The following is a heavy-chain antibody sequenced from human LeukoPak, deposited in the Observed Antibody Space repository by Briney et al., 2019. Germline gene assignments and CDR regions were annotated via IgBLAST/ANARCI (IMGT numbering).Heavy chain of an antibody. J-gene: IGHJ2*01. CDR2: IYYSGST. Sequence: SETLSLTCTVSGGSIGTYYWSWIRQPPGKGLEWLGYIYYSGSTYYNPSLKSRVTISVDRSKNQFSLKLSSVTAADTAVYYCARVLRQQLAFDLWGRGTLVTVSS. D-gene: IGHD6-13*01. CDR1: GGSIGTYY. V-gene: IGHV4-59*01. CDR3: ARVLRQQLAFDL.